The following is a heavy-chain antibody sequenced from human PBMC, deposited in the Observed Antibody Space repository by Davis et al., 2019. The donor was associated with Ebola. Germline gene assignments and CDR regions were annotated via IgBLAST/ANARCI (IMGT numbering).Heavy chain of an antibody. J-gene: IGHJ5*02. V-gene: IGHV3-66*01. Sequence: GESLKISCAASGFTVSSNYMSWVRQAPRKGLEWVSVFYIGGSTYFADSVKGRVTISRDTYKNTLYLQMNSLRAEDTAVYYCARGDGYNYWVSWGQGTLVTVSS. CDR3: ARGDGYNYWVS. CDR2: FYIGGST. CDR1: GFTVSSNY. D-gene: IGHD5-24*01.